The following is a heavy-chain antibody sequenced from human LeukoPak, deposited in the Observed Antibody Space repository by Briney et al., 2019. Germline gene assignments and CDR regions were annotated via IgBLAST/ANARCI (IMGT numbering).Heavy chain of an antibody. J-gene: IGHJ4*02. CDR3: ARSAGAGIAAAVPNFDY. CDR2: IYYSGST. V-gene: IGHV4-59*11. D-gene: IGHD6-13*01. Sequence: KPSETLSLTCTVSGGSISSHYWSWIRQPPGKGLEWIGYIYYSGSTNYNPSLKSRVTISVDTSKNQFSLKLSSVTAADTAVYYCARSAGAGIAAAVPNFDYWGQGTLVTVSS. CDR1: GGSISSHY.